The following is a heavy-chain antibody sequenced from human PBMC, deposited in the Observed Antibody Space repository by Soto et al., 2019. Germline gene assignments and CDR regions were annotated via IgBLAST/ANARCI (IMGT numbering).Heavy chain of an antibody. D-gene: IGHD3-10*01. CDR3: ARHAVQLERALWFGELLADY. J-gene: IGHJ4*02. Sequence: KTSETLSLTCTVSGGSISSSSYYWGWIRQPPGKGLEWTGSIYYSGSTYYNPSLKSRVTISVDTSKNQFSLKLSSVTAADTAVYYCARHAVQLERALWFGELLADYWGQGTLVTVSS. CDR1: GGSISSSSYY. CDR2: IYYSGST. V-gene: IGHV4-39*01.